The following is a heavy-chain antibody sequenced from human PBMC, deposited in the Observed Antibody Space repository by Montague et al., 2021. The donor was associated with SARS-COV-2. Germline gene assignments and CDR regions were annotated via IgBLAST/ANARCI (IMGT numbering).Heavy chain of an antibody. CDR2: TYYRSKRYN. CDR3: ARTSASSDC. J-gene: IGHJ4*02. Sequence: CAISGDSDARNSAAWKWNRQSSSSGFDRLGRTYYRSKRYNYYAVSVKSRITIDPDTSTNQISLQMNSVTPEDTAVYYCARTSASSDCWGQGTRVTVSS. V-gene: IGHV6-1*01. D-gene: IGHD1-26*01. CDR1: GDSDARNSAA.